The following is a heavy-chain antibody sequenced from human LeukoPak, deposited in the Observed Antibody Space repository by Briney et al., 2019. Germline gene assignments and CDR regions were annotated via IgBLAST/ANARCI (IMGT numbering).Heavy chain of an antibody. CDR2: IIPIFGTA. CDR3: ARDSRYYDFWSGYYAGQAYYYYYMDV. CDR1: GGTFSSYA. V-gene: IGHV1-69*05. D-gene: IGHD3-3*01. Sequence: SVKVSCKASGGTFSSYAISRVRQAPGQGLEWMGGIIPIFGTANYAQKFQGRVTITTDESTSTAYMELSSLRSEDTAVYYCARDSRYYDFWSGYYAGQAYYYYYMDVWGEGTTVTVSS. J-gene: IGHJ6*03.